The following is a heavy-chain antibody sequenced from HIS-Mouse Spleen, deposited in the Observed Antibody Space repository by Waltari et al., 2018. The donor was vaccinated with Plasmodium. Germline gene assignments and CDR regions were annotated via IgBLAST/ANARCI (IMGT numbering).Heavy chain of an antibody. J-gene: IGHJ3*02. CDR1: GFTVSSNY. D-gene: IGHD6-6*01. Sequence: EVQLVESGGGLIQPGGSLRLSCAASGFTVSSNYMSWVRQAPGKGREWVSVIYSGGRTYYADAVKGRFTISRDNSKNTLYLQMNSLRAEDTAVYYCARGMKSSSSAFDIWGQGTMVTVSS. CDR3: ARGMKSSSSAFDI. V-gene: IGHV3-53*01. CDR2: IYSGGRT.